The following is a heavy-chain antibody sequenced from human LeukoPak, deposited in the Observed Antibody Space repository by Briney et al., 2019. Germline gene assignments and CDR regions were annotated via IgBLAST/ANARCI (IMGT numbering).Heavy chain of an antibody. Sequence: GGSLRLSCAASGFTFDDYGMSWVRQAPGKGLEWVSTISGSAENTYYADSVKGRFTISRDNSKNTLYLQMNSLRAEDTAIYYCAKVRTYFYHGLDVWGQGTTVTVSS. D-gene: IGHD1-14*01. CDR1: GFTFDDYG. J-gene: IGHJ6*02. V-gene: IGHV3-23*01. CDR2: ISGSAENT. CDR3: AKVRTYFYHGLDV.